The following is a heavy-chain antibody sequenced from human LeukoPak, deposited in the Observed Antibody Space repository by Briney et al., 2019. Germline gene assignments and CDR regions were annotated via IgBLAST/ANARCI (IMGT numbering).Heavy chain of an antibody. CDR1: GFTVNNNY. J-gene: IGHJ4*02. CDR3: ARGASLYSSGWYYPY. V-gene: IGHV3-66*02. D-gene: IGHD6-19*01. Sequence: GGSLRLSCAAPGFTVNNNYMSWVRQAPGKGLEWVSVIYSGGSTYYADSVKGRFTISRDNSKSTLYLQMNSLRAEDTAVYYCARGASLYSSGWYYPYWGQGTLVTVSS. CDR2: IYSGGST.